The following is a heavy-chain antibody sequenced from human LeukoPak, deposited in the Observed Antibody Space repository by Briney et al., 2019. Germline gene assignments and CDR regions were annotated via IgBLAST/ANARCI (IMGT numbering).Heavy chain of an antibody. D-gene: IGHD3-22*01. CDR3: ARENYDKGFDY. J-gene: IGHJ4*02. CDR1: GGSFSGYY. CDR2: IYYSGST. V-gene: IGHV4-59*01. Sequence: SETLSLTCAVYGGSFSGYYWSWIRRPPGKGLEWIGYIYYSGSTNYNPSLKSRVTISVDTSKNQFSLKLSSVTAADTAVYYCARENYDKGFDYWGQGTLVTVSS.